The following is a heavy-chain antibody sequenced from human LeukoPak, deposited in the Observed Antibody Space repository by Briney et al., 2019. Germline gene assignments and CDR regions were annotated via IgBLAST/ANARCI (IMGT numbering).Heavy chain of an antibody. CDR3: ARDERAAAGGNEYYFDY. V-gene: IGHV1-18*01. CDR2: ISAYNGNT. D-gene: IGHD6-13*01. J-gene: IGHJ4*02. Sequence: ASVKVSCKASGYTFTSYDINWVRQAPGHGLEWMGWISAYNGNTNSAPKLQGRVTMTTDTSTSTAYMELRSLRSDDTAVYYCARDERAAAGGNEYYFDYWGQGTLVTVSS. CDR1: GYTFTSYD.